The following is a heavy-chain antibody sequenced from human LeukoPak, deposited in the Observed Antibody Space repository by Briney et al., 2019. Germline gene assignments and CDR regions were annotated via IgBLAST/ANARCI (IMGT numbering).Heavy chain of an antibody. Sequence: ASVKVSCKASGYTFTSYAMHWVRQAPGQGLEWMGWINPNSGGTNYAQKFQGWVTMTRDTSISTAYMELSRLRSDDTAVYYCATTEDYGDFHDAFDVWGQGTMVTVSS. D-gene: IGHD4-17*01. CDR2: INPNSGGT. J-gene: IGHJ3*01. CDR1: GYTFTSYA. V-gene: IGHV1-2*04. CDR3: ATTEDYGDFHDAFDV.